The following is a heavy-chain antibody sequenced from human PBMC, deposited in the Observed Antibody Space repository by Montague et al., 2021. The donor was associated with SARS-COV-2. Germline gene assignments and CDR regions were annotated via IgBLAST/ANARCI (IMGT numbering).Heavy chain of an antibody. Sequence: PPLVKPTQTLTLTCTFSEFSLSTSGMCVSWIRQPPGKALEWLALIDWDDDKYYSTSLKTRLTISKDTSKNQVVLTMTNMDPVDTATYYCARRRYGSGSYYLDYWGQGTLVTVSS. D-gene: IGHD3-10*01. V-gene: IGHV2-70*01. CDR3: ARRRYGSGSYYLDY. J-gene: IGHJ4*02. CDR2: IDWDDDK. CDR1: EFSLSTSGMC.